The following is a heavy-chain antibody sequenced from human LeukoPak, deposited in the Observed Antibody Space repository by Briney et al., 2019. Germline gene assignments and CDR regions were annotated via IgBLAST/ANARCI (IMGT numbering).Heavy chain of an antibody. D-gene: IGHD2-21*02. CDR2: INPNSGGT. J-gene: IGHJ6*02. CDR3: ARDRSRGDCGGDCYSEIYYYYGMDV. V-gene: IGHV1-2*04. Sequence: ASVKVSCKASGYTFTGYYMHWVRQAPGQGLEWMGWINPNSGGTNYAQKFQGWVTMTRDTSISTAYMELSRLRSDDTAVYYCARDRSRGDCGGDCYSEIYYYYGMDVWGQGTTVTVSS. CDR1: GYTFTGYY.